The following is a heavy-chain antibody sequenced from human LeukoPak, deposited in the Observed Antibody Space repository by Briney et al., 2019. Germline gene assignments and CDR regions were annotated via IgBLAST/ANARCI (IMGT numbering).Heavy chain of an antibody. V-gene: IGHV1-2*06. CDR1: GYTFTGSY. CDR3: ARVAYCTKGVCINFDL. CDR2: INPNSGAT. D-gene: IGHD2-8*01. J-gene: IGHJ4*02. Sequence: EASLKVSCKASGYTFTGSYIHWMRQAPGQGLERMGRINPNSGATKYAQKFQGRVTVTRDTSTSTAYMELSGLRADDAAVYYCARVAYCTKGVCINFDLWGQGTLVTVSS.